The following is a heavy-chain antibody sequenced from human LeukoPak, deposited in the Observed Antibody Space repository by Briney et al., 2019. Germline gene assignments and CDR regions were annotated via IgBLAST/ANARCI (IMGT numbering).Heavy chain of an antibody. Sequence: SETLSLTCTVSGGSISSYYWSWIRQPPGKGLEWIGYIYYSGSTNYNPSLKSRVTISVDTSKNQFSLKLSSVTAADAAVYYCARDQDRMVRGLGAFDIWGQGAMVTVSS. CDR3: ARDQDRMVRGLGAFDI. J-gene: IGHJ3*02. CDR2: IYYSGST. CDR1: GGSISSYY. V-gene: IGHV4-59*01. D-gene: IGHD3-10*01.